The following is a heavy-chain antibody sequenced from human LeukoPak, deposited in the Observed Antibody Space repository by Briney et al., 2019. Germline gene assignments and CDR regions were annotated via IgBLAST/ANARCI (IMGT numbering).Heavy chain of an antibody. D-gene: IGHD5-12*01. Sequence: GGSLRLSCAASGFTFSDYYMSWIRQAPGKGLEWVSYISSSGSTIYYADSVKGGFTISRDNAKNSLYLQMNSLRAEDTAVYYCARRDIVAFQAFDYWGQGTLVTVSS. V-gene: IGHV3-11*01. CDR1: GFTFSDYY. J-gene: IGHJ4*02. CDR2: ISSSGSTI. CDR3: ARRDIVAFQAFDY.